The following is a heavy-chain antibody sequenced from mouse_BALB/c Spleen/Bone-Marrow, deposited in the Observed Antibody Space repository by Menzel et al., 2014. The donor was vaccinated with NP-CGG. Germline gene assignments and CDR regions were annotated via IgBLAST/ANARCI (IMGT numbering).Heavy chain of an antibody. CDR3: ARDENVGIYWYFDV. J-gene: IGHJ1*01. Sequence: EVQGVESGGGSVQPGGSLRLSCAPSGFTFTDYYMSWVRQPPGKALEWLGFIRDKAKGYTTDYSASVKGRFTISRDNSQRILYLQMNTLRAEDSATYYCARDENVGIYWYFDVWGAGTTVIVSS. V-gene: IGHV7-3*02. CDR1: GFTFTDYY. CDR2: IRDKAKGYTT.